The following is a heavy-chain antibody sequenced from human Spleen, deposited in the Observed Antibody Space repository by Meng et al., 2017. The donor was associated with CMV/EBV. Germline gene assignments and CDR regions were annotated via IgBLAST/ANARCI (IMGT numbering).Heavy chain of an antibody. D-gene: IGHD1-26*01. CDR1: GFTFSSYS. V-gene: IGHV3-21*01. CDR3: ARDEGGSYWRYYYYGMDV. Sequence: GGSLRLSCAASGFTFSSYSMNWVRQAPGKGLEWVSSISSSSSYIYYADSVKGRFTISRDNAKNSLYLQMNSLRAEDTAVYYCARDEGGSYWRYYYYGMDVWGQGTTVTVSS. CDR2: ISSSSSYI. J-gene: IGHJ6*02.